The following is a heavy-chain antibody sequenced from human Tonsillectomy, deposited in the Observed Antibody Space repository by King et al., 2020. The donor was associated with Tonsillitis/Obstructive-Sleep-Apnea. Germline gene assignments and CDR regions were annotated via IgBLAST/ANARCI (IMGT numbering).Heavy chain of an antibody. CDR3: ARDRGPARLGVGRY. CDR2: IAYDGSNK. D-gene: IGHD3-10*01. CDR1: GFTFSSYA. Sequence: VQLVESGGGVVQPGRSLRLSCAASGFTFSSYAMHWFRQAPGKGLEWVAVIAYDGSNKYYADSVKGRFTISRDNSKNTLYLQMNSLRAEDTAVYYCARDRGPARLGVGRYWGQGTLVTVSS. J-gene: IGHJ4*02. V-gene: IGHV3-30*04.